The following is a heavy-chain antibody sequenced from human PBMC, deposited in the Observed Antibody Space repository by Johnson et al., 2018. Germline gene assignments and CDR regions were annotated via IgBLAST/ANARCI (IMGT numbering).Heavy chain of an antibody. V-gene: IGHV3-74*01. J-gene: IGHJ3*02. CDR1: GFTFSRYW. D-gene: IGHD3-3*01. CDR2: INSDGSNT. Sequence: VQLQESGGGLVQPGGSLRLSCAASGFTFSRYWMHWVRQAPGKGLVWVSRINSDGSNTNYADSGKGRFTISRDTSKNTVYLQMNSLGVEDPAVYSCARVRWSATTFEAFDIWGQGTMVTVSS. CDR3: ARVRWSATTFEAFDI.